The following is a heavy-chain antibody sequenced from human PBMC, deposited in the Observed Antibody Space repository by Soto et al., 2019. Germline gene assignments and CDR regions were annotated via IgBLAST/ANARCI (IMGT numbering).Heavy chain of an antibody. D-gene: IGHD3-16*01. J-gene: IGHJ6*03. CDR1: GYTFTSYG. V-gene: IGHV1-18*01. Sequence: ASVKVSCKASGYTFTSYGISWVRQAPGQGLEWMGWISAYNGNTNYAQKLQGRVTMTTDTSTSTPYMELRSLRSDDTAVYYCARTPLGDLTREYYYYMDVWGKGTTVTVSS. CDR2: ISAYNGNT. CDR3: ARTPLGDLTREYYYYMDV.